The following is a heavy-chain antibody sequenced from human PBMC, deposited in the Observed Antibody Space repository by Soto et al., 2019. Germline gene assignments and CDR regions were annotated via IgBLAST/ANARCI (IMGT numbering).Heavy chain of an antibody. CDR1: GYTFTSYF. Sequence: GASVKVSCKASGYTFTSYFVHWVRQAPGQGLDWMGIINPSGGSTSYAQKFQGRVTVTRDTSTSTVYMEQGSLRSEDSAMYFCARGSTESYPGSRIFDFWGRGTLVTVSS. V-gene: IGHV1-46*01. CDR3: ARGSTESYPGSRIFDF. J-gene: IGHJ4*02. CDR2: INPSGGST. D-gene: IGHD3-10*01.